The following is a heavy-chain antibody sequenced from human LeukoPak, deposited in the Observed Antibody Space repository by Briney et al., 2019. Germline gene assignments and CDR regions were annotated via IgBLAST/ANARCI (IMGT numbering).Heavy chain of an antibody. CDR3: ATGRSGSYGPYDS. J-gene: IGHJ4*02. CDR2: IWYDGSNK. Sequence: PGGSLRLSCAASGFTFSNYAMYWVRQAPGKGLEWVAIIWYDGSNKYYADSVKGRFTISRDNSKNTLYLQMSSLRAEDTAIYYCATGRSGSYGPYDSWGQGTLVTVSS. D-gene: IGHD1-26*01. V-gene: IGHV3-33*01. CDR1: GFTFSNYA.